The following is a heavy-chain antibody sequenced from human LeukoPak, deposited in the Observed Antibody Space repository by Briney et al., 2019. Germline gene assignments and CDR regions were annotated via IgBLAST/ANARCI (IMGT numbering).Heavy chain of an antibody. J-gene: IGHJ4*02. CDR1: GGSMSNYY. V-gene: IGHV4-4*09. Sequence: SETLSLTCTVSGGSMSNYYWTWIRQPPGKGLEWIGYIYTSGSTNYNPSLKSRVTISVDTSKNQFSLKLSSVTAADTAVYYCARHGPYSSGWYDYWGQGTLVTVSS. D-gene: IGHD6-19*01. CDR3: ARHGPYSSGWYDY. CDR2: IYTSGST.